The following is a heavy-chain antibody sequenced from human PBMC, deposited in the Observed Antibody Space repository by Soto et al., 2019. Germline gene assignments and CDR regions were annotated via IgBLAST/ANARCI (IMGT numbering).Heavy chain of an antibody. J-gene: IGHJ4*02. V-gene: IGHV3-23*01. CDR3: AKDMGPYYDFWSGYYPNFDY. CDR2: ISGSGGST. Sequence: EVQLLESGGGLVQPGGSLRLSCAASGFTFSSYAMSWVRQAPGKGLEWVSAISGSGGSTYYADSVKGRFTISRDNSKNTLYLQMNSLRAEDTAVYYCAKDMGPYYDFWSGYYPNFDYWGQRTMVTVSS. D-gene: IGHD3-3*01. CDR1: GFTFSSYA.